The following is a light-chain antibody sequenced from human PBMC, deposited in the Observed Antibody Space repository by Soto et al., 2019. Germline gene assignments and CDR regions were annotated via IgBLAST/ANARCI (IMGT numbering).Light chain of an antibody. CDR3: CSYAGRSTVI. CDR2: EGN. CDR1: SGDIGTDNL. Sequence: QSVLTQPASVSGSPGQSITISCTGTSGDIGTDNLVSWYQQHPGRAPKLIIFEGNKRPSGVSNRFSASKSGNTASLAVSGLQAEDEADYHCCSYAGRSTVICGGGTKLTVL. J-gene: IGLJ2*01. V-gene: IGLV2-23*01.